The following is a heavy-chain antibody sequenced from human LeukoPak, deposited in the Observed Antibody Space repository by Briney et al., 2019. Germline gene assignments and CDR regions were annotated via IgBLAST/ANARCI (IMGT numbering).Heavy chain of an antibody. V-gene: IGHV4-59*01. Sequence: SETLSPTSTVSGGSISSYYWSWIRQPPGKGLEWIGYIYYSGSTNYNPSLKSRVTISVDTSKNQFSLKLSSVTAADTAVYYCARYRVQLWNFDYWGQGTLVTVSS. D-gene: IGHD5-18*01. CDR1: GGSISSYY. CDR2: IYYSGST. CDR3: ARYRVQLWNFDY. J-gene: IGHJ4*02.